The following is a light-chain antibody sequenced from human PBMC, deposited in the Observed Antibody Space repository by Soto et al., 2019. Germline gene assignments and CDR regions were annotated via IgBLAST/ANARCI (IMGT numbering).Light chain of an antibody. V-gene: IGLV2-8*01. Sequence: QSALTQPPSASGSPGQSVTISCTGTSSDVGLYNYVSWYQQYPGKAPKLIIYEVNKRPSGVPDRFSGSKSGNTASLTVSGLQAEDEGDYYCSSYAGSNNLRVFGGGTKVTVL. CDR3: SSYAGSNNLRV. CDR2: EVN. CDR1: SSDVGLYNY. J-gene: IGLJ3*02.